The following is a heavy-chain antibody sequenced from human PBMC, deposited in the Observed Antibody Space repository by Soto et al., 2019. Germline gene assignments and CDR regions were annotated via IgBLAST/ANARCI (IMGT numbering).Heavy chain of an antibody. D-gene: IGHD1-1*01. CDR3: ASAGPRYNWNEYLIGPDDFDI. J-gene: IGHJ3*02. V-gene: IGHV5-51*01. Sequence: PGESLKISCKGSGYSFTSYWIGWVRQMPGKGLEWMGIIYPGDSDTRYSPSFQGQVTISADKSISTAYLQWSSLKASDTAMYYCASAGPRYNWNEYLIGPDDFDIWGQGTMVTVSS. CDR2: IYPGDSDT. CDR1: GYSFTSYW.